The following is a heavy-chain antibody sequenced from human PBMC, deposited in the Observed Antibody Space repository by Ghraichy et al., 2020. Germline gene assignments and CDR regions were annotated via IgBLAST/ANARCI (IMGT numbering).Heavy chain of an antibody. V-gene: IGHV4-4*07. CDR2: IYTSGST. J-gene: IGHJ3*02. Sequence: SETLSLTCTVSGGSISSYYWSWIRQPAGKGLEWIGRIYTSGSTNYNPSLKSRVTMSVDTSKNQFSLKLSSVTAADTAVYYCARVSRPRMTTVTSAFDIWGQGTMVTVSS. CDR1: GGSISSYY. D-gene: IGHD4-17*01. CDR3: ARVSRPRMTTVTSAFDI.